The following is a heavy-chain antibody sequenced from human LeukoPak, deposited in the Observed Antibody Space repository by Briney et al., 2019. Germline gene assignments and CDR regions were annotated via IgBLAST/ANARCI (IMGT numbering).Heavy chain of an antibody. Sequence: AGESLKISCEASGYTFTKYWIAWVRQMPGKGLEWMGIIYPGDSDTRYGPSFQGQVTMSADKSISTAYLQWSSLKVSDTAMYYCARHLGGVHDGMDVWGQGTTVTVSS. CDR1: GYTFTKYW. CDR3: ARHLGGVHDGMDV. J-gene: IGHJ6*02. CDR2: IYPGDSDT. V-gene: IGHV5-51*01. D-gene: IGHD3-16*01.